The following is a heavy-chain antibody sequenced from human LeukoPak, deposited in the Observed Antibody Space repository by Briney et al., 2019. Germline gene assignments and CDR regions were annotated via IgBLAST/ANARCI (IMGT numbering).Heavy chain of an antibody. V-gene: IGHV4-39*01. Sequence: SETLSLTCTVSGGSISSSSYYWGWIRQPPGKGLEWIGSIYYSGSTYYNPSLKSRVTISVDTSKNQFSLKLSSVTAADTAVYYFARLDYIGVGVTATQAELFDPWGQGTLGTVSS. D-gene: IGHD2-15*01. CDR3: ARLDYIGVGVTATQAELFDP. CDR1: GGSISSSSYY. CDR2: IYYSGST. J-gene: IGHJ5*02.